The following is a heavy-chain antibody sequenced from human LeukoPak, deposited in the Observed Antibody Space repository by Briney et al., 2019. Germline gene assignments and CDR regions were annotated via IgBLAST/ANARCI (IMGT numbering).Heavy chain of an antibody. CDR1: GYSISSGYY. CDR2: IYHSGST. Sequence: KPSETLSLTCAGSGYSISSGYYWGWRRQPPGRGLERVGRIYHSGSTYYNPSLKSRVTISVDTSKNQLSLKLSSLPAADTAVYYCARNRTWEFWSGYYFFDYWGQGTLVTVSS. V-gene: IGHV4-38-2*01. CDR3: ARNRTWEFWSGYYFFDY. D-gene: IGHD3-3*01. J-gene: IGHJ4*02.